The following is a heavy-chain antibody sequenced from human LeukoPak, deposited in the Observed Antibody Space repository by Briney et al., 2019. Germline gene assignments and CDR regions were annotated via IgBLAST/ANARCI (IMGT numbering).Heavy chain of an antibody. Sequence: GRSLRLSCAASGFTFSSYGMHWVRQAPGKGLEWVAVIWSDGSNKYYADSVKGRFTISRDNSKNTLYLQMNGLRAEDTAVYYCARDHSSGWYYFDYWGQGTLVTVSS. CDR2: IWSDGSNK. V-gene: IGHV3-33*01. D-gene: IGHD6-19*01. CDR1: GFTFSSYG. CDR3: ARDHSSGWYYFDY. J-gene: IGHJ4*02.